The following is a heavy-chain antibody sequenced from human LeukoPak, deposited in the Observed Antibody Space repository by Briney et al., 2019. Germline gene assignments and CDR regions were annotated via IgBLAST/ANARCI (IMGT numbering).Heavy chain of an antibody. CDR3: ARDRPRITMVRGVIIFDY. CDR1: GGTFSSYA. V-gene: IGHV1-69*06. Sequence: ASVKVSCKASGGTFSSYAISWVRQAPGQGLEWMGGIIPIFGTANYAQRFQGRVTITADKSTSTAYMELSSLRSEDTAVYYCARDRPRITMVRGVIIFDYWGQGTLVTVSS. J-gene: IGHJ4*02. CDR2: IIPIFGTA. D-gene: IGHD3-10*01.